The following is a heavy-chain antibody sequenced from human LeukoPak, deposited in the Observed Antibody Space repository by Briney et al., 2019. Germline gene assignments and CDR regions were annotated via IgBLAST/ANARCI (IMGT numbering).Heavy chain of an antibody. CDR2: ISGSGGNT. D-gene: IGHD4-23*01. J-gene: IGHJ4*02. CDR3: AKETSVVTPYADYFDY. Sequence: PGGSLRFSCAASGFTFSSHGMNWVRQAPRKGLEWVSSISGSGGNTYYADSVKGRFTISRDNSKNTLHLQMNSLRAEDTAVYYCAKETSVVTPYADYFDYWGQGTLVTVSS. V-gene: IGHV3-23*01. CDR1: GFTFSSHG.